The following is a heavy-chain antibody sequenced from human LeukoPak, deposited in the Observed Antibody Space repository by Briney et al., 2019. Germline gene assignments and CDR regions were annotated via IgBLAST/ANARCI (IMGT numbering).Heavy chain of an antibody. CDR1: GYIFTSYA. CDR3: ARDWGGGGAY. CDR2: VNTGTGNT. J-gene: IGHJ4*02. V-gene: IGHV1-3*04. Sequence: ASVKVSCKASGYIFTSYAMYWVRQAPGQRLEWMGCVNTGTGNTAYSQNFQGRVTISRDTSANTAYMELSSLRSEDTAVYYCARDWGGGGAYWGQGTLVTVSS. D-gene: IGHD2-15*01.